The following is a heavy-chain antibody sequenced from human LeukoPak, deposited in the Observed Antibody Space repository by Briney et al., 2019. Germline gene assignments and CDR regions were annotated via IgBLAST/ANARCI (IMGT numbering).Heavy chain of an antibody. CDR1: GFTFSSYA. J-gene: IGHJ4*02. CDR2: ISYDGSIK. V-gene: IGHV3-30-3*01. D-gene: IGHD6-19*01. Sequence: GGSLRLSCAASGFTFSSYAMHWVRQAPGKGLEWVAVISYDGSIKYYADSVKGRFTTSRDNSKNMLYLQMNSLSAEDTAVYYCARGPGYSSGWYVLSVDYWGQGTLVTVSS. CDR3: ARGPGYSSGWYVLSVDY.